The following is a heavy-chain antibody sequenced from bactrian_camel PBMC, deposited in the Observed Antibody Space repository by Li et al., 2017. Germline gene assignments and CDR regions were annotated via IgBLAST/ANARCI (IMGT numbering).Heavy chain of an antibody. Sequence: LGLSCAASGFTYSSYDMSWVRQAPGKGLEWVSAVASGGSSTYYAGSVKGRFTISRDNAKNTVYLQLNSLKTEDVGMYYCTQGGSSSSMILIQALGPYWGQGTQVTVS. V-gene: IGHV3S40*01. CDR3: TQGGSSSSMILIQALGPY. CDR2: VASGGSST. D-gene: IGHD3*01. CDR1: GFTYSSYD. J-gene: IGHJ4*01.